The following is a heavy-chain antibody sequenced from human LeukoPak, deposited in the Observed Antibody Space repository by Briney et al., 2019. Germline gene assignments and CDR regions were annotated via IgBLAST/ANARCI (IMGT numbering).Heavy chain of an antibody. J-gene: IGHJ3*01. CDR1: GGSVRSYF. CDR2: IYTSGRT. V-gene: IGHV4-4*07. Sequence: PSETLSLTCTVSGGSVRSYFWTWIRQPAGRGLEWIGLIYTSGRTNYNPSLKSQVTISADDSKNQFSLKLNSVTAADTAVYYCARVGGASSTLTTFDVWGQGTVVTVS. CDR3: ARVGGASSTLTTFDV. D-gene: IGHD4-11*01.